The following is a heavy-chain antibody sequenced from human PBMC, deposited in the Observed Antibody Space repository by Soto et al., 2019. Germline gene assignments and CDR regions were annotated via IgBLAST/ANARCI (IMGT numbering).Heavy chain of an antibody. D-gene: IGHD3-16*02. J-gene: IGHJ5*02. CDR2: ISSSSSYI. V-gene: IGHV3-21*01. CDR3: ARDRARYYDYVWGSYRMTGWFDP. Sequence: ESGGGLVKPGGSLRLSCAASGFTFSSYSMNWVRQAPGKGLEWVSSISSSSSYIYYADSVKGRFTISRDNAKNSLYLQMNSLRAEDTAVYYCARDRARYYDYVWGSYRMTGWFDPWGQGTLVTVSS. CDR1: GFTFSSYS.